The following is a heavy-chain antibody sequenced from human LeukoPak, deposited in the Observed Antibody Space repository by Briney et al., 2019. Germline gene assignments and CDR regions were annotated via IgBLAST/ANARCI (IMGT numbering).Heavy chain of an antibody. D-gene: IGHD6-13*01. J-gene: IGHJ4*02. CDR2: INPNSGGT. CDR3: ARVIRRGMARASEDY. Sequence: ASVKVSCKASGYTFTGYYMHWVRQAPGQGLEWMGWINPNSGGTNYAQKFQGRVTMTRDTSISTAYMELSRLRSDDTAVYYCARVIRRGMARASEDYWGQGTLVTVFS. CDR1: GYTFTGYY. V-gene: IGHV1-2*02.